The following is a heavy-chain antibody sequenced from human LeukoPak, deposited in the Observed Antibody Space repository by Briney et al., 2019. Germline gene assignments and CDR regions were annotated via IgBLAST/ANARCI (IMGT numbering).Heavy chain of an antibody. CDR3: ARDNSVRDEAWWFNP. J-gene: IGHJ5*02. V-gene: IGHV1-8*02. Sequence: ASVKVSCKASGYTFTSYDINWVRQAPGQGLEWMGWMNPNSGNTGYAQKFQGRVTLTRDMSTSTDYLELSSLRPEDTAVYYCARDNSVRDEAWWFNPWGQGTLVTVSS. CDR2: MNPNSGNT. D-gene: IGHD5-24*01. CDR1: GYTFTSYD.